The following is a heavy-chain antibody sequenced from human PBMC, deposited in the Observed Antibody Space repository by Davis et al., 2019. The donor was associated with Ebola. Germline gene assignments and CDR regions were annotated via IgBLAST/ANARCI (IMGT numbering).Heavy chain of an antibody. D-gene: IGHD5-12*01. CDR2: MNSDGSTT. V-gene: IGHV3-74*03. Sequence: PGGSLRLSCAASGFTLSSYWMHWVRHAPGKGLVWVSRMNSDGSTTTYADSVKGRFTISRDNAKNTLYLQMNSLRAEDTAVYYCARSWSMDVWGQGTTVTVSS. CDR1: GFTLSSYW. CDR3: ARSWSMDV. J-gene: IGHJ6*02.